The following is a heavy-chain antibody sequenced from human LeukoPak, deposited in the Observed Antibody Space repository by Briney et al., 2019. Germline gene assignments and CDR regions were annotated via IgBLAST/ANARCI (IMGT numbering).Heavy chain of an antibody. V-gene: IGHV4-39*07. CDR3: ARGVGRGSVIYYYFDD. D-gene: IGHD2-21*01. CDR1: GGSISSSSYY. CDR2: IYYSGST. Sequence: SETLSLTCTVSGGSISSSSYYWGWIRQPPGKGLEWIGSIYYSGSTNYNPSLKSRVTISVDTSKNQFSLRLSSVTAADTAVYYCARGVGRGSVIYYYFDDWGQGTLVTVSS. J-gene: IGHJ4*02.